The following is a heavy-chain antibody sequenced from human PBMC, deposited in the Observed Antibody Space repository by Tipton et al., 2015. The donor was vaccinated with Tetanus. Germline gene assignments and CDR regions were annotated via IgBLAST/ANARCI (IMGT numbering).Heavy chain of an antibody. CDR1: GGSVRSGSYY. CDR2: IYQTGTT. V-gene: IGHV4-30-4*01. Sequence: GLVKPSETLSLTCTVSGGSVRSGSYYWSWIRKPPGKDLEWIGYIYQTGTTYYNPSLKGRVTISMDRSNTQFSLRLDSLTAADTAVYYCARAAGFLGLTHDFWGRGTLVSVSS. J-gene: IGHJ4*01. D-gene: IGHD2/OR15-2a*01. CDR3: ARAAGFLGLTHDF.